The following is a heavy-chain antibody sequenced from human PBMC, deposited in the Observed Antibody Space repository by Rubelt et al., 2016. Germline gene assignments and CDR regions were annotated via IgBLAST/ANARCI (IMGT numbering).Heavy chain of an antibody. V-gene: IGHV3-74*01. CDR2: NSDGSTT. J-gene: IGHJ4*02. D-gene: IGHD4-17*01. CDR3: AKGLTVTTWAFDY. Sequence: NSDGSTTDYADSVKGRFTISRDNAKNTLYLQMNSLRAEDTAVYYCAKGLTVTTWAFDYWGQGTLVTVSS.